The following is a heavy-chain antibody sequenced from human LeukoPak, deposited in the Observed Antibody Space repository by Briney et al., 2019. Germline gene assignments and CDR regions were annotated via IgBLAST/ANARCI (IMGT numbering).Heavy chain of an antibody. Sequence: ASVKVSCKASGYTFISYDINWVRQATGQGLEWMGWMNPNSGITGHAQKFQGRVSMTRNTSISTAYMELSSLKSEDTAVYYCARGLYYYDSNGRTPYDYWGQGTLVTVSS. CDR2: MNPNSGIT. CDR3: ARGLYYYDSNGRTPYDY. CDR1: GYTFISYD. V-gene: IGHV1-8*01. J-gene: IGHJ4*02. D-gene: IGHD3-22*01.